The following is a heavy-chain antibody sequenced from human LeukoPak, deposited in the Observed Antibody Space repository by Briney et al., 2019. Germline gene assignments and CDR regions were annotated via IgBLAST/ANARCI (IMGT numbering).Heavy chain of an antibody. J-gene: IGHJ4*02. CDR3: ARDSYYYDSSGGY. CDR2: ISYDGSNK. V-gene: IGHV3-30-3*01. CDR1: GFTFSSYA. D-gene: IGHD3-22*01. Sequence: GGSLRLSCAASGFTFSSYAMHWVRQAPGKGLEWVAVISYDGSNKYYADSVKGRFTISRDNSKNTLYLQMNSLRAEDTAVYYCARDSYYYDSSGGYWGQGTLVTVSS.